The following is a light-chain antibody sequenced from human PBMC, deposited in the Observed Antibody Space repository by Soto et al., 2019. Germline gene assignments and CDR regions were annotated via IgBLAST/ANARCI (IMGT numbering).Light chain of an antibody. CDR2: DAS. Sequence: DIQMTQSXXXXXASVGDRVSITCRSSQSIGRWLAWFQQNPGKAPRLLIYDASNLQSGVPSRFSGSGSGTQFTLTIHGLQPDDFATYYCQQYSAYPWTFGQGSKVEIK. CDR1: QSIGRW. V-gene: IGKV1-5*01. J-gene: IGKJ1*01. CDR3: QQYSAYPWT.